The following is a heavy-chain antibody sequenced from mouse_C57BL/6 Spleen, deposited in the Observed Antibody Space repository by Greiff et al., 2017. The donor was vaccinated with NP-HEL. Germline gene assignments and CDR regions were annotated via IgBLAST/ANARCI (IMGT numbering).Heavy chain of an antibody. D-gene: IGHD2-12*01. CDR3: ARNSPYYFDY. CDR1: GYTFTSYW. CDR2: IDPSDSYT. V-gene: IGHV1-69*01. Sequence: VQLQQPGAELVMPGASVKLSCKASGYTFTSYWMHWVKQRPGQGLEWIGEIDPSDSYTNYNQKFKGKSTLTVDKSSSTAYMQLSSLTSEDSAVYYCARNSPYYFDYWGQGTTLTVSS. J-gene: IGHJ2*01.